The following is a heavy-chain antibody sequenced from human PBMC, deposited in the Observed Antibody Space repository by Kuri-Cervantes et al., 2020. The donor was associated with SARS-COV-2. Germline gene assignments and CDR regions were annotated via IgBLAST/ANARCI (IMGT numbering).Heavy chain of an antibody. CDR1: GYTFTSYA. J-gene: IGHJ6*02. V-gene: IGHV1-3*01. Sequence: ASVKVSCKASGYTFTSYAMHWVRQAPGQRLEWMGWINAGNGNTKYSQKFQGRVTITRDTSASTAYMELSSLRSEDTAVYYCARDLTTVVTNYYYYGMDVWGRGTTVTVSS. CDR3: ARDLTTVVTNYYYYGMDV. CDR2: INAGNGNT. D-gene: IGHD4-23*01.